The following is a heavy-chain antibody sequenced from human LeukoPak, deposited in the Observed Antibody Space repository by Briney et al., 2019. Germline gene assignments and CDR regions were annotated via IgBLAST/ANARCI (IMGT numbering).Heavy chain of an antibody. CDR2: IYYTGST. D-gene: IGHD2-15*01. Sequence: PSETLSLTCTVSGGSINGYYWSWIRHPPGEGLEWIGYIYYTGSTNYNPSLKSRVTMSVDTSKNHFSLKLNSVTAADTAVYYCARGRRGGSLFDYWGQGTLVTVSS. CDR1: GGSINGYY. CDR3: ARGRRGGSLFDY. V-gene: IGHV4-59*01. J-gene: IGHJ4*02.